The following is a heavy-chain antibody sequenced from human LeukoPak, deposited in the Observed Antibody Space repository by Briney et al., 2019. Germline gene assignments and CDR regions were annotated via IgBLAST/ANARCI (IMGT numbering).Heavy chain of an antibody. D-gene: IGHD5-18*01. CDR3: ARELVVDTSMVDY. V-gene: IGHV4-38-2*02. CDR1: GGSFSGYY. J-gene: IGHJ4*02. Sequence: SETLSLTCAVYGGSFSGYYWAWIRQPAGKGLKWIGSIFHSGGSYYNPSLRSRVTMSVDTSKNQFSLKLSSVTAADTAVYYCARELVVDTSMVDYWGPGTLVTVSS. CDR2: IFHSGGS.